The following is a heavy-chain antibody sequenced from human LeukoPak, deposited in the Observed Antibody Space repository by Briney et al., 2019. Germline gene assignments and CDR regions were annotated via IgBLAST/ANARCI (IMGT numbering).Heavy chain of an antibody. V-gene: IGHV4-59*01. CDR3: ARAGLVAPGR. CDR1: GGSISSYY. Sequence: SETLSLTCTVSGGSISSYYWSWIRQPPGKGLEWFGYIYYSGSTNYNPSLKSRVTISVDTSKNRFSLKLSSVTAADRAVCYCARAGLVAPGRWGQGTMVSVSS. D-gene: IGHD2-15*01. J-gene: IGHJ4*02. CDR2: IYYSGST.